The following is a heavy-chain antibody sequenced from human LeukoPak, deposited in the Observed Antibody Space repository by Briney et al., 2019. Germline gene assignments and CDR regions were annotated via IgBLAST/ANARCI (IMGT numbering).Heavy chain of an antibody. J-gene: IGHJ6*02. D-gene: IGHD6-13*01. CDR1: GGTFSSYA. CDR3: ARGKEAGIAAPVSGMDV. Sequence: SVKVSCKASGGTFSSYAISWVRQAPGQGLECMGGIIPIFGTANYAQKFQGRVTITADESTSTAYMELSSLRSEDTAVYYCARGKEAGIAAPVSGMDVWGQGITVTVSS. CDR2: IIPIFGTA. V-gene: IGHV1-69*13.